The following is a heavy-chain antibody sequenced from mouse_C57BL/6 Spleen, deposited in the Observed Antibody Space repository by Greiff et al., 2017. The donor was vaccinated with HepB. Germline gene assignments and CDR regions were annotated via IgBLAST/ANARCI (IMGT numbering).Heavy chain of an antibody. CDR1: GYTFTDYY. Sequence: VQLQQSGPELVKPGASVKISCKASGYTFTDYYMNWVKQSHGKSLEWIGDINPNNGGTSYNQKFKGKATLTVDKSSSTAYMELRSLTSEDSAVYYCVRGDGYGLFDYWGQGTTLTVSS. D-gene: IGHD2-2*01. CDR2: INPNNGGT. V-gene: IGHV1-26*01. CDR3: VRGDGYGLFDY. J-gene: IGHJ2*01.